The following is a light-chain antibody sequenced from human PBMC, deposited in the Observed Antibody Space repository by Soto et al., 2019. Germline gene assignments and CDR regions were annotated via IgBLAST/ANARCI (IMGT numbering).Light chain of an antibody. J-gene: IGLJ3*02. CDR3: QSYDSSLRGGV. CDR2: GNS. V-gene: IGLV1-40*01. Sequence: QSVLTQPPSVSGAPGQRVTISCTGSSSNIGAGYDVHWYQQIPGTAPKLLIYGNSNRPSGVPDRFSGSKSGTSASLAITGLQAEDYADYYCQSYDSSLRGGVFGGGTKLTVL. CDR1: SSNIGAGYD.